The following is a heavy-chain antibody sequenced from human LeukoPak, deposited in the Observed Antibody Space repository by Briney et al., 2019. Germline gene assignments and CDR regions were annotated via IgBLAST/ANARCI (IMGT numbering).Heavy chain of an antibody. CDR1: GFTFDDYA. Sequence: SGRSLRLSCAASGFTFDDYAMHWVRQAPGKGLEWVSGISWNSGSIGYADSVKGRFAISRDSSKNTLYLQMNSLRAEDTAVYYCAKWGRERGARNDYFDYWGQGTLVTVSS. J-gene: IGHJ4*02. V-gene: IGHV3-9*01. D-gene: IGHD1-1*01. CDR2: ISWNSGSI. CDR3: AKWGRERGARNDYFDY.